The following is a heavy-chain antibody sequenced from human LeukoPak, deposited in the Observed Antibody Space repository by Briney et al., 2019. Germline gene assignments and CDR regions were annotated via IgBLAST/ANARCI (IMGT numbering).Heavy chain of an antibody. CDR3: ARVDGDYYDSSGNFDY. Sequence: SVKVSCKASGGTFSSHAISWVRQAPGQGLEWMGGIIPIFGTANYAQKFQGRVTITADKSTSTAYMELSSLRSEDTAVYYCARVDGDYYDSSGNFDYWGQGTLVTVSS. J-gene: IGHJ4*02. CDR1: GGTFSSHA. CDR2: IIPIFGTA. V-gene: IGHV1-69*06. D-gene: IGHD3-22*01.